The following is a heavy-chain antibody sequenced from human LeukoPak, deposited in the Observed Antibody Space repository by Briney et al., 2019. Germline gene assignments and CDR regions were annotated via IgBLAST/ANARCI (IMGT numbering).Heavy chain of an antibody. CDR2: ISSSSSTI. Sequence: PGGSLRLSCAASGFPFSKYSMSWVRQAPGKGLQCVSYISSSSSTIYYADSVKGRFTISRDNAKNSLYLQMNDLRAEDTAVYYCARDIAVTSFDVFDIWGQGTMVTVSS. CDR1: GFPFSKYS. J-gene: IGHJ3*02. V-gene: IGHV3-48*04. CDR3: ARDIAVTSFDVFDI. D-gene: IGHD6-19*01.